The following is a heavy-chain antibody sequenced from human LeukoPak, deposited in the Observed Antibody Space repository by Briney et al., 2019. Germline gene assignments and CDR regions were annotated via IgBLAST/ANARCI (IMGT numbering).Heavy chain of an antibody. CDR2: INHSGST. V-gene: IGHV4-39*07. CDR3: ASLVDTAMVTTYYYGMDV. Sequence: SETLSLTCTVSGGSISSGGYYWSWIRQPPGKGLEWIGEINHSGSTNYNPSLKSRVTISVDTSKNQFSLKLSSVTAADTAVYYCASLVDTAMVTTYYYGMDVWGQGTTVTVSS. CDR1: GGSISSGGYY. J-gene: IGHJ6*02. D-gene: IGHD5-18*01.